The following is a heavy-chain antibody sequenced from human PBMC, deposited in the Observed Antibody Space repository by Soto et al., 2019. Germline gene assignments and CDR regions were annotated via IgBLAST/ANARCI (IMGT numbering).Heavy chain of an antibody. CDR1: GFTFSSYS. CDR2: ISSSSSYI. D-gene: IGHD3-9*01. V-gene: IGHV3-21*01. Sequence: GGSLRLSCAASGFTFSSYSMNWVRQAPGKGLEWVSSISSSSSYIYYADSVKGRFTISRDNAKNSLYLQMNSLRAEDTAVYYCAREHDILTGYYNFDYWGQGTLVTVSS. CDR3: AREHDILTGYYNFDY. J-gene: IGHJ4*02.